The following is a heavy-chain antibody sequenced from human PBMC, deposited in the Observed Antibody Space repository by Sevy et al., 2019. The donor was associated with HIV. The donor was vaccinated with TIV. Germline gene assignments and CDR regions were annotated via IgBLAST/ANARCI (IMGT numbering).Heavy chain of an antibody. CDR1: AYTFTTHW. V-gene: IGHV5-51*01. Sequence: GESLKISCKGSAYTFTTHWIGWVRQMPGKGLEWMGIMSPGDSDPRYSPSFQGQVTMSVDKSVSTAYLQWHSLETSDTAIYYCEILDSYSIGWSPRYYFDYWGQGTLVTVSS. J-gene: IGHJ4*02. D-gene: IGHD6-19*01. CDR3: EILDSYSIGWSPRYYFDY. CDR2: MSPGDSDP.